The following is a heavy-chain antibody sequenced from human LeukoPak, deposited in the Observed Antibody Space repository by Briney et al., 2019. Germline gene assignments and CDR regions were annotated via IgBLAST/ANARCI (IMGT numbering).Heavy chain of an antibody. Sequence: GGSLRLSCTGSGFTFGIYNMFWVRQAPGKGLEWVSSITSSSGYSLYADSMKGRFTISRDNAKNTLYLQMNSLRAEDTAVYYCARAASGTETGIDYWGQGTLVTVSS. J-gene: IGHJ4*02. D-gene: IGHD1-26*01. V-gene: IGHV3-21*01. CDR1: GFTFGIYN. CDR2: ITSSSGYS. CDR3: ARAASGTETGIDY.